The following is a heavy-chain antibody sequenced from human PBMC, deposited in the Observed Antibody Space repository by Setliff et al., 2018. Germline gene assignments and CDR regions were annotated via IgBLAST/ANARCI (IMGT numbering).Heavy chain of an antibody. CDR2: IFHTGAA. D-gene: IGHD1-26*01. Sequence: SETLSLTCTVSGYSISSGHYWGWIRQSPGKGLDWIGSIFHTGAAYYNPSLEXXXXISXXXXXXXXXXXXXXXXXXDXAXYYXARVFPMVGATERRAFDIWGQGTVVTVSS. J-gene: IGHJ3*02. V-gene: IGHV4-38-2*02. CDR1: GYSISSGHY. CDR3: ARVFPMVGATERRAFDI.